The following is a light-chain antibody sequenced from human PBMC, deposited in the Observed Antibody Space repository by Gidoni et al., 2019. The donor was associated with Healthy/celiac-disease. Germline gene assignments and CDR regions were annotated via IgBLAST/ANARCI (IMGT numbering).Light chain of an antibody. J-gene: IGKJ4*01. CDR2: DAS. CDR1: QDISNY. Sequence: DIQMTQSPSSLSASVGDRVTITCQASQDISNYLNWYQQKPGKAPKLLIYDASNLETGVPSRFSGSGSGTDFTFTISSLQPEDIATYYCQQYDNLPSAVPTFGGGTKVEIK. CDR3: QQYDNLPSAVPT. V-gene: IGKV1-33*01.